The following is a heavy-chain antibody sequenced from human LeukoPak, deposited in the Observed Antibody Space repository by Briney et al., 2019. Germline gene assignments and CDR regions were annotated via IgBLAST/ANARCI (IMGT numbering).Heavy chain of an antibody. J-gene: IGHJ4*02. CDR3: ARDSKIAVATFFDY. V-gene: IGHV1-2*02. CDR2: IKPNSGGT. Sequence: ASVKVSSTASGYTFTGYYMHWVRQAPGPGLEWMGWIKPNSGGTNYAQKFQGRVTMTRDTSISTADMELSRLRSDDTAVYYCARDSKIAVATFFDYWGQGTLVTVSS. D-gene: IGHD6-19*01. CDR1: GYTFTGYY.